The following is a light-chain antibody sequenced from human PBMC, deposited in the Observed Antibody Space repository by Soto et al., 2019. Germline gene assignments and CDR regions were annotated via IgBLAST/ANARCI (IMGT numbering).Light chain of an antibody. J-gene: IGLJ1*01. CDR3: CSYEGRYTRV. CDR2: DVG. Sequence: QSVLTQPRSVSGSPGQSVTISCTGTSSDVGGYNYVSWYQQHPGKAPKLMIYDVGKRPSGVPDRFSGSKSDNTASLTISGLQAEDGADYYCCSYEGRYTRVFGTGTKVTV. V-gene: IGLV2-11*01. CDR1: SSDVGGYNY.